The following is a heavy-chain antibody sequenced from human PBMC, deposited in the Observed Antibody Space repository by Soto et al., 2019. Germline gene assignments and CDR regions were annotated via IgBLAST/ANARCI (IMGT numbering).Heavy chain of an antibody. CDR3: AKGYRCGVLEPLGY. J-gene: IGHJ4*02. Sequence: PGGSLRLSCAASGFTFDEYAMHWVRQAPGKGLEWVSGISWNSGIIDYADSVKGRFTISRDNAKNSLYLQMNSLRAEDTALYYCAKGYRCGVLEPLGYWGQGT. CDR1: GFTFDEYA. CDR2: ISWNSGII. D-gene: IGHD2-21*01. V-gene: IGHV3-9*01.